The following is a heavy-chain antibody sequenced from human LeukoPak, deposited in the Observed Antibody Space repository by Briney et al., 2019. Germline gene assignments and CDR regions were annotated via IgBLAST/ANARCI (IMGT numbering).Heavy chain of an antibody. Sequence: SETLSLTCAVYGGSFNGYYWSWIRQPPGKGLEWIGEINHSGSTNYNPSLKSRVTISVDTSKNQFSLKLSSVTAADTAVYYCAREERYSYGDWGQGTLVTVSS. D-gene: IGHD5-18*01. J-gene: IGHJ4*02. CDR1: GGSFNGYY. V-gene: IGHV4-34*01. CDR3: AREERYSYGD. CDR2: INHSGST.